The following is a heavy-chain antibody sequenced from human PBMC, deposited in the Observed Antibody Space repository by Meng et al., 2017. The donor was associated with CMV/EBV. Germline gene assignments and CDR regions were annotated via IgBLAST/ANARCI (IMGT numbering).Heavy chain of an antibody. Sequence: GESLKISCAASGFTFSSYSMNWVRQAPGKGLEWVSSISSSSSYIYYADSVKGRFTISRDNAKNSLYLQMNSLRAEDTAVYYCARVVIMVYYYYGMDVWGQGTTVTVSS. D-gene: IGHD3-3*01. CDR3: ARVVIMVYYYYGMDV. J-gene: IGHJ6*02. V-gene: IGHV3-21*01. CDR2: ISSSSSYI. CDR1: GFTFSSYS.